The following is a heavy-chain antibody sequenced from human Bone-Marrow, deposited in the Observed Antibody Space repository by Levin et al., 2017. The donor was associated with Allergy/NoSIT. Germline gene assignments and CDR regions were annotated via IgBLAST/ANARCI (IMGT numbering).Heavy chain of an antibody. J-gene: IGHJ6*03. V-gene: IGHV4-39*02. Sequence: PSETLSLTCTVSGGSISSSSYYWGWIRQPPGKGLEWIGSIYYGGSTYYNPSLKSRVAISVDTSKNHFSLNLSSVTAADTAVYYCATCGGDCYHYYFYMDAWGKGTTVTVSS. CDR3: ATCGGDCYHYYFYMDA. D-gene: IGHD2-21*02. CDR2: IYYGGST. CDR1: GGSISSSSYY.